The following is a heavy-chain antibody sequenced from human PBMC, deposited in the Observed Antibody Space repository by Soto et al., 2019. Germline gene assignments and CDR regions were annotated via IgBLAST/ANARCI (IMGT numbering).Heavy chain of an antibody. CDR2: ISSSSYI. CDR3: ARTRIAAAGTGYWYFDL. D-gene: IGHD6-13*01. J-gene: IGHJ2*01. V-gene: IGHV3-21*01. CDR1: GFTFSSYS. Sequence: GGSLRLSCTASGFTFSSYSMNWVRQAPGKGLEWVSSISSSSYIYYADSVKGRFTISRDNAKNSLYLQMNSLRAEDTAVYYCARTRIAAAGTGYWYFDLWGRGTLVTVSS.